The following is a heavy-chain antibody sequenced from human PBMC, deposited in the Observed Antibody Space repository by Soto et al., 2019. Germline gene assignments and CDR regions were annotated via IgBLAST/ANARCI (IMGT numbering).Heavy chain of an antibody. CDR2: IYASDST. J-gene: IGHJ3*01. CDR3: ATPVTRLIAFDL. CDR1: GFTVSSHY. V-gene: IGHV3-53*02. Sequence: EVPLVETGGGFVQPGGSLRLSCVASGFTVSSHYMTWVRQTPGKGLEWVSIIYASDSTFYADSVKGRFTISRDNSKNTVYLQLNSLRAEDTAVYYCATPVTRLIAFDLWGQGTMVTVSS. D-gene: IGHD4-17*01.